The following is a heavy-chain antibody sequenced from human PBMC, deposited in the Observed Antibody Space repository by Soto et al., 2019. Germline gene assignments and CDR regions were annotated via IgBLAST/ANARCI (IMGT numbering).Heavy chain of an antibody. V-gene: IGHV3-23*01. Sequence: GPLRRTCSASGFTFSSYAMSGVRQAPGKGLEWVSAISGSGGSTHYADSVKGRFTISRDNSKNTLYLQMNSLRAEDTAVYYCAKDTTYSDILTGYYRPYYFDYWGQGTLVTVYS. CDR2: ISGSGGST. CDR1: GFTFSSYA. J-gene: IGHJ4*02. D-gene: IGHD3-9*01. CDR3: AKDTTYSDILTGYYRPYYFDY.